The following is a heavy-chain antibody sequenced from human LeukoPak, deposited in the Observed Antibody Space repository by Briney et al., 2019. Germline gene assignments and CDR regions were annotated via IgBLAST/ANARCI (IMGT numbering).Heavy chain of an antibody. V-gene: IGHV3-20*04. J-gene: IGHJ4*02. CDR2: INWNGGST. CDR1: GFTLDDHG. D-gene: IGHD3-10*01. Sequence: GGSLRLSCAVSGFTLDDHGMSWVRQARGKGLEWVSGINWNGGSTGYADSVKGRFNISRDNAKNSLYLQMNSQRAEDTALYYCARMSARSGSIGGFDYWGQGTLVAVSS. CDR3: ARMSARSGSIGGFDY.